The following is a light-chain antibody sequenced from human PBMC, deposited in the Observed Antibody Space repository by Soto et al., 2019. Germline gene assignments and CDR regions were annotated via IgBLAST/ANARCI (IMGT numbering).Light chain of an antibody. J-gene: IGKJ1*01. V-gene: IGKV3-20*01. CDR3: QHYNSYSEA. Sequence: VGTQSPGTLSLSPGARATLLGGASQSVSSSNLAWYQQKPAQAPRLLIYAASRRAPGIPARFSGSGSGTDFTLTIRSLQPDDFATYYCQHYNSYSEAFGQGTKVDIK. CDR2: AAS. CDR1: QSVSSSN.